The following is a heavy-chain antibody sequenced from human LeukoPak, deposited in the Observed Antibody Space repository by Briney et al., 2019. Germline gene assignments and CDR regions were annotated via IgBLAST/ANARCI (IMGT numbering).Heavy chain of an antibody. D-gene: IGHD2-2*01. J-gene: IGHJ6*03. CDR1: GGPFSGYY. CDR3: ARLEVVPAALTYYYYYYMDV. CDR2: INHSGST. V-gene: IGHV4-34*01. Sequence: PSETLSLTCAVYGGPFSGYYWSWIRQPPGKGLEWIGEINHSGSTNYNPSLKSRVTISVDTSKNQFSLKLSSATAAGTAVYYCARLEVVPAALTYYYYYYMDVWGKGTTVTVSS.